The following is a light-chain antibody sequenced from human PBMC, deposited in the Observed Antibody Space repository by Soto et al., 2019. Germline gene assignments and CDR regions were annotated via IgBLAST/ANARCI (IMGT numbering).Light chain of an antibody. CDR2: STN. J-gene: IGLJ2*01. CDR3: ATWDDSLSIPV. CDR1: SSNIGKNT. V-gene: IGLV1-44*01. Sequence: QSVLTQPPSVSGTPGQRVPISCSGSSSNIGKNTVNWYQQLTGAAPRLLIYSTNQRPSGVPDRFSGSKSRTSAALAISGLQSDDEADYYCATWDDSLSIPVFGGGTQLTVL.